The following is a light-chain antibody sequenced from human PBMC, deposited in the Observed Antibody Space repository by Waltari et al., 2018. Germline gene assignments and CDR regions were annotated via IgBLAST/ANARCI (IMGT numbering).Light chain of an antibody. CDR2: LSS. J-gene: IGKJ4*01. CDR1: QNLLHSNGNNY. CDR3: MQGRQSPLT. Sequence: DIEMTQSPLSLPVTPGEPASISSRSSQNLLHSNGNNYLSWYLQKPGQSPQLLTFLSSNRASGVPDRFSGSGSGKDVTLKISRVEAEDVGVYFCMQGRQSPLTFCGGTRVEIK. V-gene: IGKV2-28*01.